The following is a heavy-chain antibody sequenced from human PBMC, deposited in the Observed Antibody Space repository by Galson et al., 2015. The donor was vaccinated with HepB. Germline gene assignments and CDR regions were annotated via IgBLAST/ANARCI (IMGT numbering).Heavy chain of an antibody. J-gene: IGHJ6*02. V-gene: IGHV1-24*01. D-gene: IGHD4-17*01. Sequence: SVKVSCKASGYTFTSYGISWVRQAPGQGLEWMGGFDPEDGETIYAQKFQGRVTMTEDTSTDTAYMELSSLRSEDTAVYYCATVGATVRYGMDVWGQGTTVTVSS. CDR3: ATVGATVRYGMDV. CDR1: GYTFTSYG. CDR2: FDPEDGET.